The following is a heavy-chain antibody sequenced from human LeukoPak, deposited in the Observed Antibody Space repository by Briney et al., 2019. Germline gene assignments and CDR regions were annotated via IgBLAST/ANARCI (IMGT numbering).Heavy chain of an antibody. CDR3: ARDGAIAVAGYVDY. J-gene: IGHJ4*02. CDR1: GYRFTGYY. D-gene: IGHD6-19*01. CDR2: VRAKSCGT. Sequence: ASVKVSCRASGYRFTGYYMHLVRQAAGQVLKWMGWVRAKSCGTNYAQKFQGRVTMTRDTSISTAYMELSRLRSDDTAVYYCARDGAIAVAGYVDYWGQGTLVTVSS. V-gene: IGHV1-2*02.